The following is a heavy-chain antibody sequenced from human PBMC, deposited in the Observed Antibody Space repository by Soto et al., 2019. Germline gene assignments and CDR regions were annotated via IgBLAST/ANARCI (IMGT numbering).Heavy chain of an antibody. CDR2: INPNSGGT. J-gene: IGHJ3*02. V-gene: IGHV1-2*04. CDR3: ARAITMVRGHDAFDI. Sequence: ASVKVSCKASGYTFTGYYMHWVRQAPGQGLEWMGWINPNSGGTNYAQKFQGWVTMTRDTSISTAYMELSRLRSDDTAVYYCARAITMVRGHDAFDIWGQGTMVTVSS. D-gene: IGHD3-10*01. CDR1: GYTFTGYY.